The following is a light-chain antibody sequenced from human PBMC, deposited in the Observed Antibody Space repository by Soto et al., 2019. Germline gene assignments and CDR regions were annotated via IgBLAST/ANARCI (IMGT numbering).Light chain of an antibody. Sequence: QSALIQPPSASGSPGQSVTISCTGTSSDVGGYNYVSWYQQHPGKSPKPIIYEVTKRPSGVPDRFSGSRSGNTASLTVSGLQAEDEADYYCSSYATGNNVVFGGGTKLTVL. CDR2: EVT. V-gene: IGLV2-8*01. CDR1: SSDVGGYNY. J-gene: IGLJ2*01. CDR3: SSYATGNNVV.